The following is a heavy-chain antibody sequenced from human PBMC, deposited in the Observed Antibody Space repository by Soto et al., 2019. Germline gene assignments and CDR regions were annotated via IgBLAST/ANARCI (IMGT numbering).Heavy chain of an antibody. J-gene: IGHJ6*02. CDR3: ARDTNNWAVYYYYGMDV. V-gene: IGHV3-21*01. CDR2: ISSSSSYI. Sequence: LXLAGAGSGVTFSSYSMNWVRQAPGKGLEWVSSISSSSSYIYYADSVKGRFTISRDNAKNSLYLQMNSLRAEDTAVYYCARDTNNWAVYYYYGMDVWGQRTTVTVSS. CDR1: GVTFSSYS. D-gene: IGHD1-1*01.